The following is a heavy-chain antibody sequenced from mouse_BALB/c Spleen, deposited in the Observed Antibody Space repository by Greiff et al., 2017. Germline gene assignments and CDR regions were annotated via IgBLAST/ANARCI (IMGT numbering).Heavy chain of an antibody. CDR3: ARWEYNDAMDY. Sequence: EVQLVESGPDLVKPSQSLSLTCTVTGYSITSCYSWHWIRQFPGNKLECMGYIHYSGSTNYNPSLKSRISITRDTSKNPFFLQLNSVTTEDSATYYCARWEYNDAMDYWGQGTSVTVSS. CDR1: GYSITSCYS. CDR2: IHYSGST. D-gene: IGHD1-3*01. V-gene: IGHV3-1*02. J-gene: IGHJ4*01.